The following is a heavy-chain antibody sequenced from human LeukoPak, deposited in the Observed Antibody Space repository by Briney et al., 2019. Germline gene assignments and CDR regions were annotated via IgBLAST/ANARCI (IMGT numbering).Heavy chain of an antibody. J-gene: IGHJ4*02. D-gene: IGHD3-10*01. CDR2: ISAYNGNT. CDR3: ARGGIPFVELSHYYFDY. Sequence: GASVKVSCKASGYTFTSYGISWVRQAPGRGLEWMGWISAYNGNTNYAQKLQGRVTMTTDTSTSTAYMELRSLRSDDTAVYYCARGGIPFVELSHYYFDYWGQGTLVTVSS. CDR1: GYTFTSYG. V-gene: IGHV1-18*01.